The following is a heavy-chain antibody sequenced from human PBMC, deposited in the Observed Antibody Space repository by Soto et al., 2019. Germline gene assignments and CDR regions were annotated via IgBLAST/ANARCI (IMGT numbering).Heavy chain of an antibody. CDR3: ARDSLVVAATRYYYYYGMDV. V-gene: IGHV4-61*01. CDR2: IYYSGST. CDR1: GGSVSSGSYY. Sequence: SETLSLTCTVSGGSVSSGSYYWSWIRQPPGKGLEWIGYIYYSGSTNYNPSLKSRVTISVDTSKNQFSLKLSSVTAADTAVYYCARDSLVVAATRYYYYYGMDVWGQGTTVTVSS. D-gene: IGHD2-15*01. J-gene: IGHJ6*02.